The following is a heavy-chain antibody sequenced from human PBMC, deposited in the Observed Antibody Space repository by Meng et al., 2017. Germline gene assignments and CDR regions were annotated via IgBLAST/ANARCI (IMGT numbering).Heavy chain of an antibody. Sequence: QVQLKPWGAGLLKPSETLPLTCAVYGGSFSGYYWSWIRQPPGKGLEWIGEINHSGSTNYNPSLKSRVTISVDTSKNQFSLKLSSVTAADTAVYYCARGRSGTWPWYFDLWGRGTLVTVSS. CDR3: ARGRSGTWPWYFDL. J-gene: IGHJ2*01. CDR2: INHSGST. V-gene: IGHV4-34*01. CDR1: GGSFSGYY. D-gene: IGHD1-1*01.